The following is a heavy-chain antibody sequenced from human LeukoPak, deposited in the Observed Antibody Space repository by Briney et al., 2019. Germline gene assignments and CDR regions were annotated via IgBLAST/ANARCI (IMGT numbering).Heavy chain of an antibody. D-gene: IGHD1-1*01. V-gene: IGHV3-9*01. J-gene: IGHJ5*02. CDR3: RRAARWQFDL. CDR2: INWKTGNG. CDR1: GFNFDDYA. Sequence: GRSLRLSCAVSGFNFDDYAMHWVRQAPGRGLEWVSGINWKTGNGIYADSVKGRFTISRDNAKNSLYLQMSSLRAEDTALYCTRRAARWQFDLWGQGTLVTVSS.